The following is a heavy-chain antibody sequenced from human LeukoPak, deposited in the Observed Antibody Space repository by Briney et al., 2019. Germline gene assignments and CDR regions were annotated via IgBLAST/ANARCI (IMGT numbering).Heavy chain of an antibody. CDR2: IYSGDRT. Sequence: GGSLRLSCAASGFSVNNLYMSWVRQAPGKGLEWVSVIYSGDRTYYADCVRGRFTISRDTSKNTVYLQMNSLRPEETAVYYCARDGEYSYGYGFDYWGQGTLVTVSS. CDR1: GFSVNNLY. J-gene: IGHJ4*02. D-gene: IGHD5-18*01. CDR3: ARDGEYSYGYGFDY. V-gene: IGHV3-66*01.